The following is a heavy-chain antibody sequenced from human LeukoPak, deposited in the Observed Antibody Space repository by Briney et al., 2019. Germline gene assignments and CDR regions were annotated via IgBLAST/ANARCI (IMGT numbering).Heavy chain of an antibody. CDR2: ISGSGYNT. CDR3: ASGDYSSGWYLDY. D-gene: IGHD6-19*01. V-gene: IGHV3-23*01. CDR1: GYTFDTYG. Sequence: PGGSLRLSCAASGYTFDTYGMTWARQAPGKGLEWVSSISGSGYNTYYADSVKGRFTISRDNSKNTLYLQMNSLRAEDTAVYYCASGDYSSGWYLDYWGQGTLVTVSS. J-gene: IGHJ4*02.